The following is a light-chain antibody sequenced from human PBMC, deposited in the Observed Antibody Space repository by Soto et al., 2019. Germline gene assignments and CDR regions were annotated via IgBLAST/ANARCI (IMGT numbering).Light chain of an antibody. CDR3: QQYGDSPLT. Sequence: EIVLTQSPATLSLSPGERATLSCRASQSVDNYLDWYQQKPGQAPRLLIYESSNRATGIPARFSGSASGTDFTLTISRLEPEDFAVYHCQQYGDSPLTFGGGTKVDTK. J-gene: IGKJ4*01. V-gene: IGKV3-11*01. CDR1: QSVDNY. CDR2: ESS.